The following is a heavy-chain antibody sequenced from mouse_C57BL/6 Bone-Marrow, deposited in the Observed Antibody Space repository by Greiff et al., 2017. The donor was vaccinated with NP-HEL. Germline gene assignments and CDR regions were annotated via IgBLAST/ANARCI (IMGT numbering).Heavy chain of an antibody. J-gene: IGHJ1*03. V-gene: IGHV5-4*01. D-gene: IGHD1-1*01. Sequence: EVQRVESGGGLVKPGGSLKLSCAASGFTFSSYAMSWVRQTPEKRLEWVATISDGGSYTYYPDNVKGRFTISRDNAKNDLYLQMSHLKCEDTAMYYCARNYGSIWYFDVWGTGTTVTVSS. CDR2: ISDGGSYT. CDR1: GFTFSSYA. CDR3: ARNYGSIWYFDV.